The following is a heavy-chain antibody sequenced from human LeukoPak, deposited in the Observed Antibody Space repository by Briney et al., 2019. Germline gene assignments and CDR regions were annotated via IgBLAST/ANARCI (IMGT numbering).Heavy chain of an antibody. CDR2: IKQDGSVE. D-gene: IGHD5-18*01. CDR3: ARWAGVTDY. CDR1: GFTFENYW. V-gene: IGHV3-7*01. J-gene: IGHJ4*02. Sequence: GGSLRLSCAASGFTFENYWMSWVRQAPGKGPEWVANIKQDGSVEHYLDSVKGRFTISRDNAKNSLILQMNSLRAEDTAVYYCARWAGVTDYWGQGTLVTVSS.